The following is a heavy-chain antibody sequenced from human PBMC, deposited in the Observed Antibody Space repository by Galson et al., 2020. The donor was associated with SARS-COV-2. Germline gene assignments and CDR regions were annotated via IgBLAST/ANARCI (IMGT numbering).Heavy chain of an antibody. V-gene: IGHV1-69*13. CDR2: IIPIFGTA. Sequence: ASVKVSCKASGGTFSSYAISWVRQAPGQGLEWMGGIIPIFGTANYAQKFQGRVTITADESTSTAYMELSSLRSEDTAVYYCARDVDSIVVGLLGIAFDIWGQGTMVTVSS. J-gene: IGHJ3*02. CDR1: GGTFSSYA. CDR3: ARDVDSIVVGLLGIAFDI. D-gene: IGHD3-22*01.